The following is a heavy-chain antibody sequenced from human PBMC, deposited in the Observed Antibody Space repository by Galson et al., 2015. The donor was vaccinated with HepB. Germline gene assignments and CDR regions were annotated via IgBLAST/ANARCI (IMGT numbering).Heavy chain of an antibody. J-gene: IGHJ4*02. CDR2: IKSKTDGGTT. V-gene: IGHV3-15*07. CDR3: ARDLRGDGYSSSQPDY. CDR1: GFTFSNAW. Sequence: SLRLSCAASGFTFSNAWMNWVRQAPGKGLEWVGRIKSKTDGGTTDYAAPVKGRFTISRDDSKNTLYLQMNSLRAEDTAVYYCARDLRGDGYSSSQPDYWGQGTLVTVSS. D-gene: IGHD6-13*01.